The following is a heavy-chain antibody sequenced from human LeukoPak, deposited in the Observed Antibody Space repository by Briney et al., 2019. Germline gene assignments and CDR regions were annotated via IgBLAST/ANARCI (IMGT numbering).Heavy chain of an antibody. J-gene: IGHJ4*02. D-gene: IGHD6-6*01. Sequence: SETLSLTCDVSDYSISTNYYWSWIRQPPGKGLEWIGEINHSGSTNYNPSLKSRVTISVDTSKNQFSLKLSSVTAADTAVYYCARGGIAARQEYWGQGTLVTVSS. V-gene: IGHV4-34*01. CDR2: INHSGST. CDR3: ARGGIAARQEY. CDR1: DYSISTNYY.